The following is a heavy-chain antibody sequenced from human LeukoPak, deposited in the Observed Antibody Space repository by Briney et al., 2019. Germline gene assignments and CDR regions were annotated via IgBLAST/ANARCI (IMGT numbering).Heavy chain of an antibody. J-gene: IGHJ4*02. CDR1: GFTFSTYW. CDR3: ARVGAVAGTSDY. D-gene: IGHD6-19*01. Sequence: HTGGSLRLSCAASGFTFSTYWMHWVRQAPGKGLVWVSRIKSDGSSTNYADSVKGRFTISGDNAKSTLYLQMNSLRAEDTAVYYCARVGAVAGTSDYWGQGTLVTVSS. V-gene: IGHV3-74*01. CDR2: IKSDGSST.